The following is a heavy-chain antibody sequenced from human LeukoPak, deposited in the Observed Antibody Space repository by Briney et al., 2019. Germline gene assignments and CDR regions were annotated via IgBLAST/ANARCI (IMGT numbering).Heavy chain of an antibody. V-gene: IGHV3-7*01. D-gene: IGHD3-10*01. J-gene: IGHJ4*02. CDR1: GFTFSSNW. CDR3: AWDKVRDLFDY. CDR2: IKPDGSAQ. Sequence: GGSLRLSCATSGFTFSSNWMSWVRHVPGRGLDWVANIKPDGSAQYYAASVKGRFTVSRDNAKNSLYLQMNSLRVEDTAVYYCAWDKVRDLFDYWGQGTLVTVSS.